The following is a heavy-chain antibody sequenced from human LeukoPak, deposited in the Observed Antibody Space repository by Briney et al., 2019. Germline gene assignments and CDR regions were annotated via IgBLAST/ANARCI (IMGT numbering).Heavy chain of an antibody. J-gene: IGHJ6*03. D-gene: IGHD5-18*01. V-gene: IGHV1-69*06. CDR3: ATGGYSYGYLYYYYMDV. CDR1: GGTFNSYA. Sequence: SVKVSCKASGGTFNSYAISWVRQAPGQGLEWMGGIIPIFGTANYAQKFQGRVTITADKSTSTAYMELSSLRSEDTAVYYCATGGYSYGYLYYYYMDVWGKGTTVTVSS. CDR2: IIPIFGTA.